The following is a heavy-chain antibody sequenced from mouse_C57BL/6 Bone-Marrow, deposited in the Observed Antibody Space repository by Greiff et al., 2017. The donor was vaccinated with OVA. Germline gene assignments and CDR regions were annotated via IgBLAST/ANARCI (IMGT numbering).Heavy chain of an antibody. V-gene: IGHV1-64*01. Sequence: VQLQQPGAELVKPGASVKLSCKASGYTFTSYWMHWVKQRPGQGLEWIGMIHPNSGSTNYNEKFKSKATLTVDKSSSTAYMQLSSLTSEDSAVYYCARRGYYGSAMDYWGQGTSVTVSS. J-gene: IGHJ4*01. CDR2: IHPNSGST. D-gene: IGHD1-1*01. CDR3: ARRGYYGSAMDY. CDR1: GYTFTSYW.